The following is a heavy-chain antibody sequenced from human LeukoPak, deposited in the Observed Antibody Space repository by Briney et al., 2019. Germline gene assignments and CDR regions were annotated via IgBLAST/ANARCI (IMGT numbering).Heavy chain of an antibody. CDR3: ARRGMVRGVINPPFDY. J-gene: IGHJ4*02. Sequence: GGSLRLSCAASGFTFSSYNMNWVRQAPGKGLEWVSYISSSSRTIYYADSVKGRFTISRDNAKNSLYLQMNSLRAEDTAVYHCARRGMVRGVINPPFDYWGQGVLVTVSS. CDR1: GFTFSSYN. CDR2: ISSSSRTI. V-gene: IGHV3-48*01. D-gene: IGHD3-10*01.